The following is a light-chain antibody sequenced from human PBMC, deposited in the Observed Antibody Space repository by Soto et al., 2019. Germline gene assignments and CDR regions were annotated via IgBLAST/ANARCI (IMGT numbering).Light chain of an antibody. CDR3: QQYGSSPET. CDR1: QSVGSY. J-gene: IGKJ1*01. V-gene: IGKV3-20*01. Sequence: EIVMTQSPATLSLSPGERATLSCRASQSVGSYLAWYQQKPGQAPRLVIYDTFTRATGIPARFSGSGSGTDFTLTISRLEPEDFAVYYCQQYGSSPETFGQGSKVDI. CDR2: DTF.